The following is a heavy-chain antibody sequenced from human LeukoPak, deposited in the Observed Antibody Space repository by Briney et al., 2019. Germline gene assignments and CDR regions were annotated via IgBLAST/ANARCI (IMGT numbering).Heavy chain of an antibody. D-gene: IGHD3-9*01. CDR1: GGTFSIYA. J-gene: IGHJ5*02. Sequence: SVKVSCKASGGTFSIYAISWVRQAPGQGLEWMGGIIPIFGTANYAQKFRGGVTITADESTSTAYMELSSLRSEDTAVYYCARDAYDILTGYSEDNWFDPWGQGTLVTVSS. CDR2: IIPIFGTA. V-gene: IGHV1-69*13. CDR3: ARDAYDILTGYSEDNWFDP.